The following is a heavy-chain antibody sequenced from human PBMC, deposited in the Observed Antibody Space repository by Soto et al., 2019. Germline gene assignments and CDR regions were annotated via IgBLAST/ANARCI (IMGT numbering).Heavy chain of an antibody. V-gene: IGHV3-21*01. J-gene: IGHJ6*02. CDR1: GFTFCSYS. CDR3: ARSVVPAGRMDV. CDR2: ISSSSSYI. D-gene: IGHD2-2*01. Sequence: EVQLVESGGGLVKPGGSLRLSCAASGFTFCSYSMNWVRQAPGKGLEWVSSISSSSSYIYYADSVKGRFTISRDNAKNSLYLQMNSLRAEDTAVYYCARSVVPAGRMDVWGQGTTVTVSS.